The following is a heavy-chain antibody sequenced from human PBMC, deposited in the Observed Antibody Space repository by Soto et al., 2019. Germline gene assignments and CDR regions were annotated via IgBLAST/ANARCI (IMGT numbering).Heavy chain of an antibody. J-gene: IGHJ4*02. V-gene: IGHV1-69*06. CDR2: IIPNCGTT. D-gene: IGHD3-10*01. CDR3: ARWARAITQPFDY. Sequence: SVKVSCKASGGTFSSYAISWVRQAPGQGLEWMGGIIPNCGTTAYAQKFQGRVTMTGDTSTSTAYMELSSLRSEDTAVYFCARWARAITQPFDYWCQGSLVTGSA. CDR1: GGTFSSYA.